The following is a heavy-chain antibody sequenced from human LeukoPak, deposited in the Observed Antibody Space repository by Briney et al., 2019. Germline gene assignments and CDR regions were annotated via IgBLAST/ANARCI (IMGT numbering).Heavy chain of an antibody. CDR3: AKAKYSSSWYYFDY. D-gene: IGHD6-13*01. Sequence: GGSLRLSCAASGFTFSSYAMHWVRQAPGKGLEWVAVISYDGSNKYYADSVKGRFTISRDNSKNTLYLQMNSLRAEDTALYYCAKAKYSSSWYYFDYWGQGTLVTVSS. V-gene: IGHV3-30-3*01. CDR1: GFTFSSYA. J-gene: IGHJ4*02. CDR2: ISYDGSNK.